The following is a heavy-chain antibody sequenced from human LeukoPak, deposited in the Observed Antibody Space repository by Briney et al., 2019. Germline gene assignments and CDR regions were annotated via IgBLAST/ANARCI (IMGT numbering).Heavy chain of an antibody. CDR1: GFTFTSYA. V-gene: IGHV3-23*01. Sequence: PSGGSLRLSCAASGFTFTSYAMSWVRQAPGKGLEWVSVMSGSGDNTYYADSVKGRFTISRDNSKNTLYLQMNSLRAEDTAVYYCARDGPDDYGGNQVYYFDYWGQGTLVTVSS. J-gene: IGHJ4*02. CDR3: ARDGPDDYGGNQVYYFDY. CDR2: MSGSGDNT. D-gene: IGHD4-23*01.